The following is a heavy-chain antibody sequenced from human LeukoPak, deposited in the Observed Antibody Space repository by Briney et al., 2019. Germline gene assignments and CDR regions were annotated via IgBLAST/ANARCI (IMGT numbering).Heavy chain of an antibody. CDR2: IYYSGGT. V-gene: IGHV4-59*02. CDR3: ARDRFGEWFDY. J-gene: IGHJ4*02. D-gene: IGHD3-10*01. CDR1: GGPVSSYY. Sequence: PSETLSLPGTVSGGPVSSYYWSWIRQPPGKGPDWIGYIYYSGGTNYNLSLKGRVTISVDTSKNQFSLKLRSVAAADTAVYYCARDRFGEWFDYWGQGTLVTVSS.